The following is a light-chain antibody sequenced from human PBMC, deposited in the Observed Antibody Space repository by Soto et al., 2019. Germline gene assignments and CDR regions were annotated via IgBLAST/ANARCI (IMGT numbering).Light chain of an antibody. CDR1: QSISSN. CDR3: QQRSNWPPEWT. CDR2: DAS. J-gene: IGKJ1*01. V-gene: IGKV3-11*01. Sequence: EGVFTQSPGTPSFSPGQRATPSCRARQSISSNLAWYQQKPGQAPRLLISDASNRATGIPARFSGSGSGTDFTLTISSLEPEDFAVYYCQQRSNWPPEWTFGQGTKVDIK.